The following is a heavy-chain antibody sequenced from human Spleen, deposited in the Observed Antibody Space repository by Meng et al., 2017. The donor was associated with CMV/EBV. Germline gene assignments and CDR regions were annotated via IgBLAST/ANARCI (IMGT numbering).Heavy chain of an antibody. CDR2: INHSGST. CDR1: GGSFSGYY. Sequence: SQTLSLTCAVSGGSFSGYYWSWIRQPPGKGLEWIGEINHSGSTNYNPSLKSRVTISVDTSKNQFSLKLSSVTAADTAVYYCARANNRPYSSSWYDFGWDYWGQGTLVTVSS. V-gene: IGHV4-34*01. J-gene: IGHJ4*02. D-gene: IGHD6-13*01. CDR3: ARANNRPYSSSWYDFGWDY.